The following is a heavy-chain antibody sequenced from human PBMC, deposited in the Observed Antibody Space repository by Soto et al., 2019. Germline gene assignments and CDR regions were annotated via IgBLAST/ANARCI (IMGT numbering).Heavy chain of an antibody. D-gene: IGHD6-13*01. CDR3: ARGRLAAAGQHYGMDV. V-gene: IGHV4-34*01. Sequence: LSLTCAVYGGSFSGYYWSWIRQPPGKGLEWIGEINHSGSTNYNPSLKSRVTISVDTSKNQFSLKLSSVTAADTAVYYCARGRLAAAGQHYGMDVWGQGTTVTVSS. CDR2: INHSGST. J-gene: IGHJ6*02. CDR1: GGSFSGYY.